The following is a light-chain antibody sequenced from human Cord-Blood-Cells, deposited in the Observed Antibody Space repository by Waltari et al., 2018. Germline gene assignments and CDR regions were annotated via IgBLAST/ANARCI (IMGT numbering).Light chain of an antibody. CDR2: AAS. CDR3: XXAXXXXXX. V-gene: IGKV1-12*01. CDR1: QGISSW. J-gene: IGKJ1*01. Sequence: DIQMTQSPSSVSASVGDRVTITCRASQGISSWLAWYQQKPGKAPKLLIYAASSLQSGVXSXXXGSGSXXXFXLTXRXXXPXXFAPYYXXXAXXXXXXFGQXTXX.